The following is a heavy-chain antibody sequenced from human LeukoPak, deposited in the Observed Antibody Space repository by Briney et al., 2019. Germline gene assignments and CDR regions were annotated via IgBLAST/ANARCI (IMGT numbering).Heavy chain of an antibody. D-gene: IGHD3-22*01. J-gene: IGHJ4*02. Sequence: HPGGSLRLSCAASGFTFSNAWMSWVRQAPGKGLEWVGRIKSKTDGGTTDYAAPVKGRFTISRDDSKNTLYLQMNSLKTEDTAVYYCTTTLTYYYDSSGYYGAGYWGQGTLVTVSS. CDR2: IKSKTDGGTT. CDR3: TTTLTYYYDSSGYYGAGY. V-gene: IGHV3-15*01. CDR1: GFTFSNAW.